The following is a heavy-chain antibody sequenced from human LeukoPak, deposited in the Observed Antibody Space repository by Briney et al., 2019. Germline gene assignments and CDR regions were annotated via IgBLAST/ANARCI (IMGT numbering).Heavy chain of an antibody. J-gene: IGHJ4*02. CDR1: GYKFTTYW. CDR2: IYPGDSDT. CDR3: ARGGIPASGAGGADFDY. V-gene: IGHV5-51*01. D-gene: IGHD6-13*01. Sequence: GESLKISRKGSGYKFTTYWIGWVRQMPGKGLEWMGIIYPGDSDTRYSPSFQGQVTISADKSISTAYLQWSRLKAPDTAMYYCARGGIPASGAGGADFDYWGQGTLVTVSS.